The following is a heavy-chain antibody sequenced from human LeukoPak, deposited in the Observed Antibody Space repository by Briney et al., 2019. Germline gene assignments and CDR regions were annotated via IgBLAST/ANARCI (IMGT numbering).Heavy chain of an antibody. Sequence: SETLSLTCTVSGGSISSYYWSWIRQPPGKGLEWIGYIYYSGSTNYNPSLKSRVTISVDTSKNQFSLKLSSVSAADTAVYYCARDVAVAGTSAFDIWGQGTMVTVSS. V-gene: IGHV4-59*01. CDR3: ARDVAVAGTSAFDI. CDR2: IYYSGST. D-gene: IGHD6-19*01. CDR1: GGSISSYY. J-gene: IGHJ3*02.